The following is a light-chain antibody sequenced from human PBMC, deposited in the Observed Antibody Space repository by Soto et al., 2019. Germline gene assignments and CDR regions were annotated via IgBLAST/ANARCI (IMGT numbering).Light chain of an antibody. Sequence: QSALTQPASVSGFSGLSITISCTGTSSDVGSYNLVSWYQQHPGKAPKLVIYENXKWXXXXXXXFSGSKFGNTASLTISGXXXXXXXXXYCCSYAGSDTFYVFGTGTKLTVL. CDR1: SSDVGSYNL. J-gene: IGLJ1*01. V-gene: IGLV2-23*01. CDR2: ENX. CDR3: CSYAGSDTFYV.